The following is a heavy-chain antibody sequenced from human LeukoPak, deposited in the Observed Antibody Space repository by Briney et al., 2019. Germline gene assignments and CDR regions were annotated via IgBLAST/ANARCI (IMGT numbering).Heavy chain of an antibody. CDR2: IYYSGST. J-gene: IGHJ6*03. Sequence: PSETLSLTCTVSGGSISSYYWSWIRQPPGKGLEWIGYIYYSGSTNYNPSLKSRVTISVDTSKNQFSLKLSSVTAADTAVYYCARRKPYSNSYYMDAWGKGTTVTVSS. D-gene: IGHD4-11*01. CDR3: ARRKPYSNSYYMDA. CDR1: GGSISSYY. V-gene: IGHV4-59*08.